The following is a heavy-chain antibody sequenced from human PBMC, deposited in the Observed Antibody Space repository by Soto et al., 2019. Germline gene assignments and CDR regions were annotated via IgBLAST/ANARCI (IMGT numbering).Heavy chain of an antibody. CDR1: GGSITSSFY. CDR2: IYGTGNT. D-gene: IGHD6-13*01. J-gene: IGHJ6*02. Sequence: QLQLQESGPGLVKPSETLSLSCTVSGGSITSSFYWGWIRQPPGKGLEWIGSIYGTGNTYYNPALXXRVTISADTSTNQFPLNLISGTAAATAVYYCRSSSRYSTDVWGQGATVTVSS. CDR3: RSSSRYSTDV. V-gene: IGHV4-39*01.